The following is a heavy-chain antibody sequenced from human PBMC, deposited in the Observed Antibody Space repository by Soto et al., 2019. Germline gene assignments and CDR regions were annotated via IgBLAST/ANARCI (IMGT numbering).Heavy chain of an antibody. CDR2: IYPGDSDT. CDR3: ARGHTGISNPYYSDY. CDR1: GYKFTNFW. D-gene: IGHD3-3*02. Sequence: VQLVQSGAEVKKPGESLKISCTGSGYKFTNFWIAWVRQMPGKGLEWMGIIYPGDSDTRYSPSFKGQVTISADNSINTAYLQWRSLKASDTAIYYCARGHTGISNPYYSDYGGQGTLLSVSS. J-gene: IGHJ4*02. V-gene: IGHV5-51*01.